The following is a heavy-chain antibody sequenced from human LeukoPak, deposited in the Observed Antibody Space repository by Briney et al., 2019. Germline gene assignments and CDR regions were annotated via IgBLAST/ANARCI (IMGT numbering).Heavy chain of an antibody. J-gene: IGHJ3*02. D-gene: IGHD3-10*01. Sequence: SETLSLTCTVSGGSISSYYWSWIREPPGKGLEGIGYIYCSGSTKYKPSLRRRVTISIHTSKNQVSLNRSSVTAGDTGVYVCASEYGAPDAFAIWGEGTMATVSS. CDR2: IYCSGST. CDR3: ASEYGAPDAFAI. CDR1: GGSISSYY. V-gene: IGHV4-59*01.